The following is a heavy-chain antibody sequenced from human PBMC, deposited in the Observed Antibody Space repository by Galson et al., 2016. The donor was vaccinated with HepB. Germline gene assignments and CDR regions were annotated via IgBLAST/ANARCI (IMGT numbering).Heavy chain of an antibody. Sequence: SVKVSCKASGYTFTTYYLHWVRQAPGQGLEWMGINNPSGGVTSYAQRLQGRVTMTRDTSTSTVYMELSSLRYDDTAIYYCAREAAVAGFDFWGQGTLVTVSS. J-gene: IGHJ4*02. CDR3: AREAAVAGFDF. CDR2: NNPSGGVT. D-gene: IGHD6-19*01. CDR1: GYTFTTYY. V-gene: IGHV1-46*01.